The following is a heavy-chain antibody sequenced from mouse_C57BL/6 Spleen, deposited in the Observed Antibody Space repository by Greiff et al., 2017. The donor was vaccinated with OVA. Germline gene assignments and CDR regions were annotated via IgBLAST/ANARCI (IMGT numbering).Heavy chain of an antibody. CDR1: GYTFTSYW. CDR2: IDPNSGGT. CDR3: AREGVDGYDVPYAMDY. V-gene: IGHV1-72*01. J-gene: IGHJ4*01. D-gene: IGHD2-2*01. Sequence: QVQLQQPGAELVKPGASVKLSCKASGYTFTSYWMHWVKQRPGRGLEWIGRIDPNSGGTKYNEKFKSKATLTVDKPSSTAYMQLSSLTSEDSAVYYCAREGVDGYDVPYAMDYWGQGTSVTVSS.